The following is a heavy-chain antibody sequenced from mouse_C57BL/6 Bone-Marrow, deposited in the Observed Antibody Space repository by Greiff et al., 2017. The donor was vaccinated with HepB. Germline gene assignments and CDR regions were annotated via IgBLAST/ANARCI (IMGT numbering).Heavy chain of an antibody. CDR2: IYPSDSET. D-gene: IGHD6-2*01. V-gene: IGHV1-61*01. J-gene: IGHJ2*01. CDR3: ARGGLWEESRFDY. Sequence: QVQLQQPGAELVRPGSSVKLSCKASGYTFTSYWMDWVKQRPGQGLEWIGNIYPSDSETHYNQKFKDKATLTVDKSSSTAYMQLSSLTSEDSAVYYGARGGLWEESRFDYWGQGTTLTVSS. CDR1: GYTFTSYW.